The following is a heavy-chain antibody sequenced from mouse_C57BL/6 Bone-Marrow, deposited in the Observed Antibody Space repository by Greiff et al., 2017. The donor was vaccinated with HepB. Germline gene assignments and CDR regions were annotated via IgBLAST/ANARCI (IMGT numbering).Heavy chain of an antibody. D-gene: IGHD1-1*01. CDR2: IDPENGDT. J-gene: IGHJ2*01. CDR3: TDYYGSRDY. CDR1: GFNIKDDY. V-gene: IGHV14-4*01. Sequence: EVKLVESGAELVRPGASVKLSCTASGFNIKDDYMPWVKQRPEQGLEWIGWIDPENGDTEYASKFQGKATITADTSSNTAYLQLSSLTSEDTAVYYCTDYYGSRDYWGQGTTLTVSS.